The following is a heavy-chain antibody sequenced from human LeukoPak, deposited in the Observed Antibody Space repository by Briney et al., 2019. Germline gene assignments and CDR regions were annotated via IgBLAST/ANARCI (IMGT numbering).Heavy chain of an antibody. CDR3: ARPGIAVAGHWYFDL. D-gene: IGHD6-19*01. Sequence: SETLSLTCAVYGGSFSGYYWSWIRQPPEKGLEWIGEINHSGSTNYNPSLKSRVTISVDTSKNQFSLKLSSVTAADTAVYYCARPGIAVAGHWYFDLWGRGTLVTVSS. CDR1: GGSFSGYY. J-gene: IGHJ2*01. CDR2: INHSGST. V-gene: IGHV4-34*01.